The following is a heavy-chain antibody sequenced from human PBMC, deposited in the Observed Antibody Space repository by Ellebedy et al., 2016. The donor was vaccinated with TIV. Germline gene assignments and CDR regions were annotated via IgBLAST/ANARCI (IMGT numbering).Heavy chain of an antibody. J-gene: IGHJ4*02. CDR3: ARDQDYSFDY. CDR1: GFTLSSYS. CDR2: ISRSSSYI. Sequence: GESLKISCAASGFTLSSYSMNWVRQAPGKGLEWVSYISRSSSYIYYADSVKGRFTISRDNAKNTLYLQMNSQRAEDTAIYYCARDQDYSFDYWGQGTLVTVSS. V-gene: IGHV3-21*04.